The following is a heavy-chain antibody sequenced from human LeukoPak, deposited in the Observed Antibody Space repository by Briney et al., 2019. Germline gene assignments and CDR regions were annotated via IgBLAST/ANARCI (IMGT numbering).Heavy chain of an antibody. Sequence: GGSLRLSCAASGFTFSSYGMHWVRQAPGKGLEWVAFIRYDGSSKYYADSVKGRFTISRDNSKNTLYLQMNSLRAEDTAVYYCAKDRAPRTAYMDVWGKGTTVTVSS. CDR3: AKDRAPRTAYMDV. V-gene: IGHV3-30*02. D-gene: IGHD5-18*01. J-gene: IGHJ6*03. CDR2: IRYDGSSK. CDR1: GFTFSSYG.